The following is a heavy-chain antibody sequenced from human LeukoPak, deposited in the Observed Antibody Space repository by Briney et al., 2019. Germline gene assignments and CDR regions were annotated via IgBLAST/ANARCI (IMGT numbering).Heavy chain of an antibody. J-gene: IGHJ5*02. CDR1: GGSISSYY. D-gene: IGHD2-2*01. V-gene: IGHV4-59*01. CDR3: ARVSCTSTSCPGWIDP. CDR2: IYYSGTT. Sequence: SETLSLTCTVSGGSISSYYWSWIRQPPGNGLDWIGYIYYSGTTNYNPSLMSRVTISLDTSKKQLSLKLSSVTAADTAVYYCARVSCTSTSCPGWIDPWGQGTLVTVSS.